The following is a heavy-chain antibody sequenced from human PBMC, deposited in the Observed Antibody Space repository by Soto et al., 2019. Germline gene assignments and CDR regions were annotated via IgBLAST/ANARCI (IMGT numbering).Heavy chain of an antibody. CDR1: GYTFTGYY. V-gene: IGHV1-2*04. CDR2: INPNSGGT. D-gene: IGHD6-13*01. CDR3: ARGVGGAQGGWRAAGGQYGMDV. J-gene: IGHJ6*02. Sequence: QVQLVQSGAEVKKPGASVKVSCKASGYTFTGYYMHWVRQAPGQGLEWMGWINPNSGGTNYAQKFQGWVTMTRDTSLSTAYRGVGRLKSDDTAGDYCARGVGGAQGGWRAAGGQYGMDVWGQGTTVTVSS.